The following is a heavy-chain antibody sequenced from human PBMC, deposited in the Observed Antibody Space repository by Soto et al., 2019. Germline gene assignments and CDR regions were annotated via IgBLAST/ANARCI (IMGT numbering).Heavy chain of an antibody. D-gene: IGHD3-16*01. J-gene: IGHJ4*02. Sequence: PSETLSLTCTVSGGSINSFFWSWIRQSPGKGLEYIGYIYYSGSTTYNPSLKSRVTISVDTSKNQFSLKLSSVTAAGTAVYYCARSRNFDYAFYWGQGTLVTVSS. V-gene: IGHV4-59*01. CDR3: ARSRNFDYAFY. CDR1: GGSINSFF. CDR2: IYYSGST.